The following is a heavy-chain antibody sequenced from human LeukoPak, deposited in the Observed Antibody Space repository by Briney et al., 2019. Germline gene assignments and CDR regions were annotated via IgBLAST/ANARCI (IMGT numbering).Heavy chain of an antibody. CDR1: GYTLTELS. J-gene: IGHJ2*01. D-gene: IGHD5-24*01. CDR2: INPSGGST. Sequence: ASVKVSCKVSGYTLTELSMHWVRQAPGQGLEWMGIINPSGGSTSYAQKFQGRVTMTRDTSTSTVYMELSSLRSEDTAVYYCARTPAVGDGYIGTTLYFDLWGRGTLVTVSS. V-gene: IGHV1-46*01. CDR3: ARTPAVGDGYIGTTLYFDL.